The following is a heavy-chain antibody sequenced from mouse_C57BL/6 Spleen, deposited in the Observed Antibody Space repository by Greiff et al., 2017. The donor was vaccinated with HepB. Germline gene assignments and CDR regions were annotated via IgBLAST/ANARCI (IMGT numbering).Heavy chain of an antibody. D-gene: IGHD2-4*01. Sequence: EVQGVESGGGLVKPGGSLKLSCAASGFTFSDYGMHWVRQAPEKGLEWVAYISSGSSTIYYADTVKGRFTISRDNAKNTLFLQMTSLRSEDTAMYYCARGYYDYDEAFAYWGQGTLVTVSA. CDR3: ARGYYDYDEAFAY. V-gene: IGHV5-17*01. CDR1: GFTFSDYG. J-gene: IGHJ3*01. CDR2: ISSGSSTI.